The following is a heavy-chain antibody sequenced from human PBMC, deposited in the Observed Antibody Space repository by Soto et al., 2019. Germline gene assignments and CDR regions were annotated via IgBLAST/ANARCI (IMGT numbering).Heavy chain of an antibody. CDR3: ARGGLEPFDY. CDR2: ISSSSSYI. V-gene: IGHV3-21*06. CDR1: GFTFSSYS. J-gene: IGHJ4*02. Sequence: GGSLRLSCAASGFTFSSYSMNWVRQAPGKGLEWVSSISSSSSYIYYADSVEGRFTISRDDAKSEVYLQMNNLRAEDTAVYYCARGGLEPFDYWGQGALVTVSS. D-gene: IGHD1-1*01.